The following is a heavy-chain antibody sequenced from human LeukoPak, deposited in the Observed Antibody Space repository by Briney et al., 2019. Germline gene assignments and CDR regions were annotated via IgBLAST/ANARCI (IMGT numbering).Heavy chain of an antibody. J-gene: IGHJ6*03. D-gene: IGHD1-26*01. Sequence: PGGSLRLSCVASGFTFSSYSMNWVRQAPEKGLEWVSSISSRSSYIYYADSVKGRFTISRDNAKNSLYLQMNSLRAEDTAVYYCARDPYSGSYGNYYYYFMDVWGKGTTVTISS. CDR2: ISSRSSYI. CDR3: ARDPYSGSYGNYYYYFMDV. V-gene: IGHV3-21*01. CDR1: GFTFSSYS.